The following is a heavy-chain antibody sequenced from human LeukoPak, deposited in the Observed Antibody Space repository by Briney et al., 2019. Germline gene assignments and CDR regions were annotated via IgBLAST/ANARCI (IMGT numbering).Heavy chain of an antibody. Sequence: GGSLRLSCAASGFTFSSYGMHWVRQAPGKGLEWVAVISYDGSNKYYADSVKGRFTISRDNSKNTLYLQMNSLRAEDTAVYYCAKDRRAVHGYLGYWGQGTLVTVSS. V-gene: IGHV3-30*18. CDR2: ISYDGSNK. D-gene: IGHD5-24*01. CDR1: GFTFSSYG. CDR3: AKDRRAVHGYLGY. J-gene: IGHJ4*02.